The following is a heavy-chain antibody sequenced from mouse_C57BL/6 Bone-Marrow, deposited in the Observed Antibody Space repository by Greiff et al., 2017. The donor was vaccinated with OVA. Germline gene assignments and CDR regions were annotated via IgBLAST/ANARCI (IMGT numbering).Heavy chain of an antibody. CDR2: INPNNGGT. Sequence: VQLKQSGPELVKPGASVKIPCKASGYTFTDYNMDWVKQSHGKSLEWIGDINPNNGGTIYNQKFKGKATLTVDKSSSTAYMELRSLTSEDTAVYYCARREGFTTVVAPYWYFDVWGTGTTVTVSS. J-gene: IGHJ1*03. D-gene: IGHD1-1*01. V-gene: IGHV1-18*01. CDR3: ARREGFTTVVAPYWYFDV. CDR1: GYTFTDYN.